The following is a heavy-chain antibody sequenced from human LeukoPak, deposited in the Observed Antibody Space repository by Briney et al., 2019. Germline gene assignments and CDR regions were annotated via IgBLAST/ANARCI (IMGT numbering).Heavy chain of an antibody. CDR1: GFTFSSYS. D-gene: IGHD3-10*01. CDR2: ISSSSSYI. V-gene: IGHV3-21*01. J-gene: IGHJ4*02. CDR3: ASGSGFYYFDY. Sequence: GGSLRLSCAASGFTFSSYSVNWVRQAPGKGLEWVSSISSSSSYIYYADSVKGRFTISRDNAKNSLYLQMNSLRAEDTALYYCASGSGFYYFDYWGQGTLVTVSS.